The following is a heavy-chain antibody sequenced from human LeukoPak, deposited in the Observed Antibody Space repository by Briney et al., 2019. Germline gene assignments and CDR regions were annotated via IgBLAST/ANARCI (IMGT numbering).Heavy chain of an antibody. CDR1: GGSISSHY. V-gene: IGHV4-59*11. CDR2: IYYNGNS. CDR3: ARDRGSGTYYDAFDV. D-gene: IGHD1-26*01. Sequence: SETLSLTCTVSGGSISSHYLNWIRQPPGRGLEWIGYIYYNGNSNYNPSLKSRVTMSLDTPKNQFSLKLSSVTAADTAVYYCARDRGSGTYYDAFDVWGQGTLVTVSS. J-gene: IGHJ3*01.